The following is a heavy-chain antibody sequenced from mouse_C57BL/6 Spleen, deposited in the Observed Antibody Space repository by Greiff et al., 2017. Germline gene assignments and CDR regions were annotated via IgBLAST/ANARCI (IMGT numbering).Heavy chain of an antibody. CDR2: IDPSDSYT. D-gene: IGHD2-3*01. CDR3: ARRWLLPIDY. V-gene: IGHV1-69*01. J-gene: IGHJ2*01. Sequence: QVQLKQPGAELVMPGASVKLSCKASGYTFTSYWMHWVKQRPGQGLEWIGEIDPSDSYTNYNQKFKGKSTLTVDTSSSTAYMQLSSLASEDSAVYYCARRWLLPIDYWGQGTTLTVSS. CDR1: GYTFTSYW.